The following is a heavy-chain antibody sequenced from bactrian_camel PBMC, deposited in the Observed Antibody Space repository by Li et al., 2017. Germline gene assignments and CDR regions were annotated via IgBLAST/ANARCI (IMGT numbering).Heavy chain of an antibody. CDR1: GYTYSAHC. CDR3: AAGERRYPTLSSSAYNY. J-gene: IGHJ4*01. CDR2: VIAGSGST. D-gene: IGHD5*01. V-gene: IGHV3S26*01. Sequence: HVQLVESGGGSVQAGGSLRLSCAFSGYTYSAHCMGWFRQAPGKEREGVAVIAGSGSTGYADSVKGRFTISQDNAKNTLYLQMNSLKPEDTAMYYCAAGERRYPTLSSSAYNYWGQGTQVTV.